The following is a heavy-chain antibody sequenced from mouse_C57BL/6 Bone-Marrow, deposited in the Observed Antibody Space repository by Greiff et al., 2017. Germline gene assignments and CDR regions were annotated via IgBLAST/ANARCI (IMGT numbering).Heavy chain of an antibody. D-gene: IGHD2-3*01. CDR3: TRKSDASLYDKYYYYAMDY. V-gene: IGHV1-15*01. J-gene: IGHJ4*01. Sequence: VQLQQPGAELVRPGASVTLSCKASGYTFTDYEMHWVKQTPVHGLEWIGAIAPETGGTAYNQKFKGKAILTADKSSSTAYMELRILTAEGSTGYYCTRKSDASLYDKYYYYAMDYWGQGTSVTVSS. CDR1: GYTFTDYE. CDR2: IAPETGGT.